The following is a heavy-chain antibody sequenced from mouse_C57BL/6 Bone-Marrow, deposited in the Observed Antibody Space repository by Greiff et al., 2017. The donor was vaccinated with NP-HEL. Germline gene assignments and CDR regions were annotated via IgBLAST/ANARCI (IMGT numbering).Heavy chain of an antibody. J-gene: IGHJ2*01. Sequence: QVQLQQSGAELMKPGASVKLSCTATGYTFTGNWIAWVKQRPGHGLEWIGEIFPGSGNTYYNERFKGKATFTADTSSNTAYMQLSSLTTEDSAIYDCARDYYGSSYVDYWGQGTTLTVSS. CDR2: IFPGSGNT. D-gene: IGHD1-1*01. CDR1: GYTFTGNW. CDR3: ARDYYGSSYVDY. V-gene: IGHV1-9*01.